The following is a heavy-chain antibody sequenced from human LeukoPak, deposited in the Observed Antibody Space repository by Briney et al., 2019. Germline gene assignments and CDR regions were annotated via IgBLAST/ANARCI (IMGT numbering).Heavy chain of an antibody. CDR3: AKDTYSTSPYYFDY. J-gene: IGHJ4*02. V-gene: IGHV3-33*03. D-gene: IGHD1-26*01. CDR2: LVYDERS. CDR1: GFPFSSYG. Sequence: PGGSLRLSCAASGFPFSSYGMHWVRQAPGKGLEWVARLVYDERSDYADSVKGRFTISRDNSKNTLYLQMNSLRAEDTAVYYCAKDTYSTSPYYFDYWGQGTLVTVSS.